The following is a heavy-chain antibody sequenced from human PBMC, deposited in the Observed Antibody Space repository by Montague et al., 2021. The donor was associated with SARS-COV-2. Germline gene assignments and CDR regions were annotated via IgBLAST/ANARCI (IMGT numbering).Heavy chain of an antibody. CDR2: ISWNSETI. CDR3: AGAPPVGYYSNWYYFMV. V-gene: IGHV3-9*01. J-gene: IGHJ4*02. D-gene: IGHD6-13*01. CDR1: GFTFSDYV. Sequence: SLRLSCAASGFTFSDYVMHWVRQPPGKGLEWVSTISWNSETIGYXDSVKGRFTISRDNAKNSLYLEMNSLRIEDTAFYYCAGAPPVGYYSNWYYFMVWGQGPLVTVSA.